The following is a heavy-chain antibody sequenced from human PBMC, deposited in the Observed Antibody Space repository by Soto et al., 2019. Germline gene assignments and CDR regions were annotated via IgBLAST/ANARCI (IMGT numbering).Heavy chain of an antibody. CDR3: GRGRSGELVVFY. CDR1: GYTFTGHY. J-gene: IGHJ4*02. V-gene: IGHV1-2*02. Sequence: QVQLVQSGAEVKESGASVKFSCKASGYTFTGHYIHWVRQAPGQGFEWVGEIGPKNGDTRYAQKFQGRVAMTKDSSITTVYMELSNLSPDDTAVYYCGRGRSGELVVFYWGQGTLVTVHS. D-gene: IGHD1-7*01. CDR2: IGPKNGDT.